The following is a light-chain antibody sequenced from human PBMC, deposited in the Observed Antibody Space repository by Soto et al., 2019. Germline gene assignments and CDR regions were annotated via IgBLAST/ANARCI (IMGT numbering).Light chain of an antibody. V-gene: IGKV1-12*01. J-gene: IGKJ1*01. Sequence: DIQMTQSPSSVSASVGDRVTITCRASQGISSWLAWYQQKPGKAPKLLIYDASNRATGIPTRFSGSGSGTDFTLTISSLEPEDFAVYYCQQHQTFGQGTKVDIK. CDR2: DAS. CDR3: QQHQT. CDR1: QGISSW.